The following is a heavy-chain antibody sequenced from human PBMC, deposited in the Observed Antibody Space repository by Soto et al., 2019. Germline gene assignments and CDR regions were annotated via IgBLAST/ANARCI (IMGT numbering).Heavy chain of an antibody. V-gene: IGHV3-33*01. Sequence: GGSLRLSCAASGFTFSSYGMHWVRQAPGKGLEWVAVIWYDGSNKYYADSVKGRFTISRDNSKNTLYLQMNSLRAEDTAVYYCARDKGGQLVRGNYYYGMDVWGQGTTVTVSS. J-gene: IGHJ6*02. CDR1: GFTFSSYG. CDR3: ARDKGGQLVRGNYYYGMDV. CDR2: IWYDGSNK. D-gene: IGHD6-6*01.